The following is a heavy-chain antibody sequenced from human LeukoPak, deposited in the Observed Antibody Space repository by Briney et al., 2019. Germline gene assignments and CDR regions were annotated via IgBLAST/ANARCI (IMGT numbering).Heavy chain of an antibody. CDR1: GYTFTSYG. D-gene: IGHD2-21*02. V-gene: IGHV1-46*01. Sequence: GASVKVSCKASGYTFTSYGISWVRQAPGQGLEWMGIINPSGGSTSYAQKFQGRVTMTRDMSTSTVYMELSSLRSEDTAVYYCARDLAYCGGDCYSDAFDIWGQGTMVTVSS. CDR3: ARDLAYCGGDCYSDAFDI. CDR2: INPSGGST. J-gene: IGHJ3*02.